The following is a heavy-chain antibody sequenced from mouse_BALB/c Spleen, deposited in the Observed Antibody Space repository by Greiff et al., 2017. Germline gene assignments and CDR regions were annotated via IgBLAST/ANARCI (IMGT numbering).Heavy chain of an antibody. D-gene: IGHD1-2*01. J-gene: IGHJ2*01. CDR2: ISSGGSYT. Sequence: EVKLVESGGDLVKPGGSLKLSCAASGFTFSSYGMSWVRQTPDKRLEWVATISSGGSYTYYPDSVKGRFTISRDNAKNTLYLQMSSLKSEDTAMYYCARPFDGHYFDYWGQGTTLTVSS. CDR1: GFTFSSYG. CDR3: ARPFDGHYFDY. V-gene: IGHV5-6*02.